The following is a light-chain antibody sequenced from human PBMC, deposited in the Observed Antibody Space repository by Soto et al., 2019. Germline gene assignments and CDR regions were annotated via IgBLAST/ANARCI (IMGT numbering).Light chain of an antibody. V-gene: IGKV3-15*01. CDR1: QSVSNN. J-gene: IGKJ1*01. CDR3: QQYNNWPPWT. Sequence: ILMTQSPATLSVSPGERATLSCRASQSVSNNLAWYQQKPGQAPRLLIYDASTRATGIPARFSGSGSGTEFPLTISGLQSEDFAVYYCQQYNNWPPWTFGQGTMLEIK. CDR2: DAS.